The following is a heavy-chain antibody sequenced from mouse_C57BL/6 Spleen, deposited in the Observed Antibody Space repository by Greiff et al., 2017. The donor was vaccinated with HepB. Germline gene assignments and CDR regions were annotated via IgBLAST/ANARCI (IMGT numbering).Heavy chain of an antibody. CDR3: ARNYDGSSPNWGQGTSVTVSSESQSFPNGARWYFDV. CDR2: ILPGSGST. J-gene: IGHJ1*03. V-gene: IGHV1-9*01. CDR1: GYTFTGYW. Sequence: VQLQESGAELMKPGASVKLSCKATGYTFTGYWIEWVKQRPGHGLEWIGEILPGSGSTNYNEKFKGKATFTADTSSNTAYMQLSSLTTEDSAIYYCARNYDGSSPNWGQGTSVTVSSESQSFPNGARWYFDVWGTGTTVTVSS. D-gene: IGHD1-1*01.